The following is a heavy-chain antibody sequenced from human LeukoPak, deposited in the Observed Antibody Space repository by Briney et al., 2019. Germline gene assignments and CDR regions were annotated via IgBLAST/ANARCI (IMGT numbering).Heavy chain of an antibody. D-gene: IGHD2-8*01. Sequence: GGSLRLSCSASGFTFSAYFMHWVRQAPGKGLEYVSSISSNEYDTYYADSVKGRFTISRDNSKNTLFLQTSSLRAEDTAVYYCVKDLNGTWSFDYWGQGTLVTVSS. V-gene: IGHV3-64D*06. CDR3: VKDLNGTWSFDY. CDR1: GFTFSAYF. J-gene: IGHJ4*02. CDR2: ISSNEYDT.